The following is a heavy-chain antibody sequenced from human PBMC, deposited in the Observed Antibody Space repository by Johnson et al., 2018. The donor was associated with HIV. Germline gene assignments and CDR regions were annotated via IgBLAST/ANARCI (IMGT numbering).Heavy chain of an antibody. CDR3: AKDKGGYSSGWFAFDI. CDR2: IWYDGSNK. Sequence: QVQLVESGGGVVQPGRSLRLSCAASGFTFSSYGMHWVRQAPGKGLEWVAVIWYDGSNKYYADSVKGRFTISRDNSKNTLYLQLNSLRAEDTAVYYCAKDKGGYSSGWFAFDIWGQGTMVTVSS. V-gene: IGHV3-33*06. D-gene: IGHD6-19*01. CDR1: GFTFSSYG. J-gene: IGHJ3*02.